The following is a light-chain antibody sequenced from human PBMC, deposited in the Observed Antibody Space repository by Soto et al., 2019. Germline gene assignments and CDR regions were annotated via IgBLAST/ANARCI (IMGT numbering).Light chain of an antibody. CDR1: SSDIGDYKY. CDR3: SSYTSTNFGI. CDR2: DVS. V-gene: IGLV2-14*01. J-gene: IGLJ2*01. Sequence: QSALTQPASVSGSPGQSITISCTGSSSDIGDYKYVSWYQQHPGKAPKLMIYDVSNRPSGVSNRFSASKSGNTASLTISGLQAEDEADYYCSSYTSTNFGIFGGGTKLTVL.